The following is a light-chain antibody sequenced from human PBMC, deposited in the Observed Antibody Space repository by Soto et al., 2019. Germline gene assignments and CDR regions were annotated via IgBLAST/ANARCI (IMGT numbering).Light chain of an antibody. CDR1: QGISNY. CDR3: QQNDSPPPT. Sequence: DIQMTQSPSSLSASVVDRVTITCQASQGISNYLNWYQQKPGKAPKLLIYDASSLESGVPSRFSGSGSGTDFTLTISSLQPEDIATYYCQQNDSPPPTFGRGTKVDI. V-gene: IGKV1-33*01. J-gene: IGKJ1*01. CDR2: DAS.